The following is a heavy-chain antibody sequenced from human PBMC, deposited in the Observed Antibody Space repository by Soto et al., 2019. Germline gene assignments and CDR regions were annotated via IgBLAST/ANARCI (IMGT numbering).Heavy chain of an antibody. V-gene: IGHV1-69*12. Sequence: QVQLVQSGAEVTKPGSSVKVSCKASGGTISSYAISWVRQAPGQGLEWMGGIIPIFGTANYAQKFQGRVTITADESTSTAYMELRSLRSEDTAVYYCARHVPAAGYYYGMDVWGQGTTVTVSS. CDR3: ARHVPAAGYYYGMDV. J-gene: IGHJ6*02. CDR1: GGTISSYA. CDR2: IIPIFGTA. D-gene: IGHD2-2*01.